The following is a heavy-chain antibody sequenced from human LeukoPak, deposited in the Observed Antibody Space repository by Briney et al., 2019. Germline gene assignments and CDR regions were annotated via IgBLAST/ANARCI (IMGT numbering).Heavy chain of an antibody. CDR2: IYYSGST. D-gene: IGHD1-26*01. J-gene: IGHJ5*02. CDR1: GGSISSSSYY. V-gene: IGHV4-39*07. Sequence: SETLSLTCTVSGGSISSSSYYWGWIRQPPGKGLEWIGSIYYSGSTYYNPSLKSRVTISVDTSKNQFSLKLSSVTAADTAVYHCARARSYLNWFDPWGQGTLVPVSS. CDR3: ARARSYLNWFDP.